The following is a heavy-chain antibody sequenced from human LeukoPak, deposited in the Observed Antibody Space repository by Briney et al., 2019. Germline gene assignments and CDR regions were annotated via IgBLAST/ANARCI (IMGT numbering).Heavy chain of an antibody. D-gene: IGHD2-2*01. CDR3: ARDDCSSISCYHNWFDP. Sequence: GGSLRLSCAASGFTLSSYWMSWVRQAPGKGLEWVANIKQDGSEKYYVDSVKGRFTISRDNAKNSLYLQMNSLRAEDTAVYYCARDDCSSISCYHNWFDPWGQGTLATVSS. CDR1: GFTLSSYW. J-gene: IGHJ5*02. V-gene: IGHV3-7*01. CDR2: IKQDGSEK.